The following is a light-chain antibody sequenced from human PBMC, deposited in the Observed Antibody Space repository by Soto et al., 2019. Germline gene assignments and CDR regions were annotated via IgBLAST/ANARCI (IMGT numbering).Light chain of an antibody. CDR1: QSISSY. Sequence: DIQMAQSPCSVSASVGDRVTITCRASQSISSYLNWYQQKPGKAPKLLIYAASSLQSGVPSRFSGSGSGTDFTLTISSLQPEDFATYYCQQSYSTPITFGQGTRLEIK. J-gene: IGKJ5*01. CDR2: AAS. V-gene: IGKV1-39*01. CDR3: QQSYSTPIT.